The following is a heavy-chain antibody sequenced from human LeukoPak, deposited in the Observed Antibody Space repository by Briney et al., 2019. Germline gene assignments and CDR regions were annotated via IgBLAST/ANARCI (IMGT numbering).Heavy chain of an antibody. V-gene: IGHV1-69*13. CDR1: GGTFSSYA. CDR3: ARGATVEYFQH. Sequence: ASVKVSCKTSGGTFSSYAISWVRQAPGQGLEWMGGIIPIFGTADYAQKFQGRVTITADESTSTAYMDLSSLRSEDTAVYYCARGATVEYFQHWGQGTLVTVSS. J-gene: IGHJ1*01. CDR2: IIPIFGTA.